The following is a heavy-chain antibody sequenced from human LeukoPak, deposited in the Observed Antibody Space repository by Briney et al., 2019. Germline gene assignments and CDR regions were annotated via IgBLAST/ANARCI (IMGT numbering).Heavy chain of an antibody. J-gene: IGHJ3*01. CDR1: GFTFSSYS. Sequence: GGSLRLSCAASGFTFSSYSMNWVRQAPGKGLEWVSSISSGSDYIYYADSVKGRFTVSRDNAKNSLYLQMNSLRAEDTAVYFCSSKVLGASGAFDFWGQGTAVTVSS. V-gene: IGHV3-21*01. CDR2: ISSGSDYI. D-gene: IGHD1-26*01. CDR3: SSKVLGASGAFDF.